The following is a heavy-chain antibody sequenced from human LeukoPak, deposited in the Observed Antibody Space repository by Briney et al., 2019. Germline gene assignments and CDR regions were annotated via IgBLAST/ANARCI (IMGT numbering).Heavy chain of an antibody. D-gene: IGHD5-24*01. CDR3: ARDCEMATIASAFDI. CDR1: GGTFSSYG. CDR2: IIPIFGTA. Sequence: ASVKVSCKASGGTFSSYGISWVRQAPGQGLEWMGGIIPIFGTANYAQKFQGRVTITADESTSTAYMELSSLRSEDTAVYYCARDCEMATIASAFDIWGQGTMVTVSS. V-gene: IGHV1-69*13. J-gene: IGHJ3*02.